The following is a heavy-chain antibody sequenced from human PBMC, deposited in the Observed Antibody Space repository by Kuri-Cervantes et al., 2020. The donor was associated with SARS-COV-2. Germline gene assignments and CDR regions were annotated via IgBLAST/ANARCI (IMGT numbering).Heavy chain of an antibody. J-gene: IGHJ3*02. CDR2: ISGSSSYI. Sequence: GESLKISCAASGFPFSAFSMNWVRQAPGKGLEWVSSISGSSSYIYYVDSVKGRFTISRDNAKNSLYLQMNSLRAEDTAMYYCGRGGESSSSLPIVFYIWGQGTMVTVSS. V-gene: IGHV3-21*01. CDR3: GRGGESSSSLPIVFYI. CDR1: GFPFSAFS. D-gene: IGHD6-6*01.